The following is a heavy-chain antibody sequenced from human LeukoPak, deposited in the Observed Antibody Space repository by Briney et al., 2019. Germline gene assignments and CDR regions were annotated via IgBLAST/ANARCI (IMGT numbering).Heavy chain of an antibody. CDR2: IDYSGST. CDR3: ARSDYGDPNPFDY. CDR1: GGSISSGDYY. D-gene: IGHD4-17*01. Sequence: PSETLSLTCTVSGGSISSGDYYWSWIRQPPGKGLEWIGYIDYSGSTYYNPSLKSRVTISVDTSKNQFSLKLSSVTAADTAVYYCARSDYGDPNPFDYWGQGTLVTVSS. V-gene: IGHV4-30-4*01. J-gene: IGHJ4*02.